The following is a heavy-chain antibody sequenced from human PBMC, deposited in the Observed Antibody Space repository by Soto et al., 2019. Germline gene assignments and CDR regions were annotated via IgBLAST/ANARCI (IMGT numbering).Heavy chain of an antibody. V-gene: IGHV3-48*02. CDR2: ISGLSATT. D-gene: IGHD2-15*01. CDR1: GFRFTSFG. Sequence: VQLVESGGGVVQPGRSLRLSCGASGFRFTSFGMNWVRQGPGKGLEWLSYISGLSATTYYADSVRGRFTVSRDNDMNLLFLQLNNLRDDDTAVYYCTRGGAARPDYWGQGSRVVVSS. CDR3: TRGGAARPDY. J-gene: IGHJ4*02.